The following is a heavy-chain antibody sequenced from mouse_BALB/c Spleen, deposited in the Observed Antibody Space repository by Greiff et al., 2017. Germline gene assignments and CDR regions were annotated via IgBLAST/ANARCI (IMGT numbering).Heavy chain of an antibody. Sequence: VQLQQSGAELVRPGASVKLSCKASGFNIKDYYMHWVKQRPEQGLEWIGWIDPENGNTIYDPKFQGKASITADTSSNTAYLQLSSLTSEDTAVYYCAGRAYWGQGTLVTVSA. CDR2: IDPENGNT. J-gene: IGHJ3*01. V-gene: IGHV14-1*02. CDR3: AGRAY. CDR1: GFNIKDYY.